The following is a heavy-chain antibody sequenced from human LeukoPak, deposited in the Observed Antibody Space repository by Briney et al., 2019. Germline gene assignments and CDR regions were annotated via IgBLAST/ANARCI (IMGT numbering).Heavy chain of an antibody. D-gene: IGHD2-2*01. Sequence: GGSLRLSCAASGLTFRSYGMHWVRQAPGKGLEWVAVLSHDGRNKDYGDSVKGRFTISRDNSNNTPYLQMSSLRPEDSAMYFCETQSFYCTSTSCSRLRDYWGQGTLVAVSS. V-gene: IGHV3-30*03. CDR3: ETQSFYCTSTSCSRLRDY. CDR2: LSHDGRNK. J-gene: IGHJ4*02. CDR1: GLTFRSYG.